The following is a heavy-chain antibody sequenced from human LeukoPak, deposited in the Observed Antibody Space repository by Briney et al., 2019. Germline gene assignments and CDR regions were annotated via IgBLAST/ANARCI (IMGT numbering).Heavy chain of an antibody. Sequence: PSETLSLTCTVSGGTIRTFYLSWIRQPVGKGLEWIGRMSPSATTYNPSLKSRVTMSIDTSKSQFFLNLRSVTAADTAVYYCARGKDILTGYYYFDNWGQGILVTVSS. V-gene: IGHV4-4*07. D-gene: IGHD3-9*01. CDR3: ARGKDILTGYYYFDN. CDR2: MSPSATT. J-gene: IGHJ4*02. CDR1: GGTIRTFY.